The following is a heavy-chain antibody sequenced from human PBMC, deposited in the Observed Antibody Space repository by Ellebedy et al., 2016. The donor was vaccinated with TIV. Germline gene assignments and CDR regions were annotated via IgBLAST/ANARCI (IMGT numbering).Heavy chain of an antibody. CDR3: ARDLVGATMGGIYYYYGMDV. V-gene: IGHV1-18*04. D-gene: IGHD1-26*01. J-gene: IGHJ6*02. Sequence: ASVKVSXKASGYTFTGYYMHWVRQAPGQGLEWMGWISAYNGNTNYAQKLQGRVTMTTDTSTSTAYMELSSLRSEDTAVYYCARDLVGATMGGIYYYYGMDVWGQGTTVTVSS. CDR1: GYTFTGYY. CDR2: ISAYNGNT.